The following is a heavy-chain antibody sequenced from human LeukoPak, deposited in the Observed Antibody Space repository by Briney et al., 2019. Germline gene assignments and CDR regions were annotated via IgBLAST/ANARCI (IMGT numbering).Heavy chain of an antibody. Sequence: ASVKVSCKASGYTFTSYGISWVRQAPGQGLEWMGWISAYNGNTNYAQKLQGRVTMTTDTSTSTAYMELRSLRSDDTAVCYCAREFFGSGSYYGYFDYWGQGTLVTVSS. CDR2: ISAYNGNT. V-gene: IGHV1-18*04. CDR3: AREFFGSGSYYGYFDY. CDR1: GYTFTSYG. D-gene: IGHD3-10*01. J-gene: IGHJ4*02.